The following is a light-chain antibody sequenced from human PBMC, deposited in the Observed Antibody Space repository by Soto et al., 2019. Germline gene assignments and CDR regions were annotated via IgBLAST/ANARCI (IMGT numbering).Light chain of an antibody. Sequence: QSVLTQPASVYGSPGQSITISCPGTSSDVGGYNYVSWYQQYPGKAPKLMIYHVSNRPSGVSNRFSGSKSGNSASLTISGLQAEDEADYYCSSYTSTSTYVFGTGTKVTVL. CDR1: SSDVGGYNY. J-gene: IGLJ1*01. CDR2: HVS. V-gene: IGLV2-14*01. CDR3: SSYTSTSTYV.